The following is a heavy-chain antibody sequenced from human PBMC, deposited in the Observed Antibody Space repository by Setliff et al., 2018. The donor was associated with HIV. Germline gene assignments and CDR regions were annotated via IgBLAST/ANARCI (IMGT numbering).Heavy chain of an antibody. J-gene: IGHJ3*01. CDR1: GYTFTNYW. V-gene: IGHV5-51*01. Sequence: HGESLKISCKASGYTFTNYWTAWVRQMPGKGLEWMGIIHPRDFDIKYSQSFQGQVTISAGKSLSTAYLQWNSLKASDTALYYCARLDSSGYYRSFDVWGQGTMVTVSS. CDR2: IHPRDFDI. D-gene: IGHD3-22*01. CDR3: ARLDSSGYYRSFDV.